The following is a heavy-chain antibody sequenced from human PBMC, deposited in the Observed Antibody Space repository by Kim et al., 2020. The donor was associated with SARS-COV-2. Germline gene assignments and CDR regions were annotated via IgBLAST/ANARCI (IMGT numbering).Heavy chain of an antibody. J-gene: IGHJ4*02. Sequence: PSLKSRVTHSGDTSKNQFSLKLSSVTAADTAVYYCARRVRDSSGYPYFDYWGQGTLVTVSS. D-gene: IGHD3-22*01. V-gene: IGHV4-39*01. CDR3: ARRVRDSSGYPYFDY.